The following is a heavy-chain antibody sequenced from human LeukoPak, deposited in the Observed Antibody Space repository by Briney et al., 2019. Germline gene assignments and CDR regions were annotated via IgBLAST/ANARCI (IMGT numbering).Heavy chain of an antibody. Sequence: GGSLRLSCTASGFTFGDYAMNWVRQAPGKGLEWVGFIRSKAFGGTTEYAASVKGRFTISRDDSKSIAYLQMNSLKTEDTAVYYCTRRIAVADPLDYWGQGTLVTVSS. J-gene: IGHJ4*02. CDR1: GFTFGDYA. CDR2: IRSKAFGGTT. CDR3: TRRIAVADPLDY. V-gene: IGHV3-49*04. D-gene: IGHD6-19*01.